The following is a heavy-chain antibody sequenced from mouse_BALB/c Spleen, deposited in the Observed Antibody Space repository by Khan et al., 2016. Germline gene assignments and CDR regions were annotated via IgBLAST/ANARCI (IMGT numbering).Heavy chain of an antibody. V-gene: IGHV9-2-1*01. CDR3: ARRDDDDGFAY. J-gene: IGHJ3*01. D-gene: IGHD2-4*01. Sequence: QIQLVQSGPELKKPGETVKISCKASGYTFTDYSMHWVKQAPGKGLKWMGWINTETGESTYADDFKGRFAFSLETSASTAYLQINNLKNEDTATYFCARRDDDDGFAYWGQGTLVTVSA. CDR2: INTETGES. CDR1: GYTFTDYS.